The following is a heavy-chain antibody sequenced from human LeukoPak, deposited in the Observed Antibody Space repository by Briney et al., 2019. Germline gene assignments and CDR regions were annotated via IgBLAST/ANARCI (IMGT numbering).Heavy chain of an antibody. Sequence: GGSLRLSCSASGFTFSSYAMHWVRQAPGKGLEYVSAISSNGGSTYYADSVKGRFTISRDNPKNTLYLQMGSLRAEDTAVYYCVKGPYGSGSYYLFDYWGQGTLVTVSS. V-gene: IGHV3-64D*06. J-gene: IGHJ4*02. D-gene: IGHD3-10*01. CDR1: GFTFSSYA. CDR2: ISSNGGST. CDR3: VKGPYGSGSYYLFDY.